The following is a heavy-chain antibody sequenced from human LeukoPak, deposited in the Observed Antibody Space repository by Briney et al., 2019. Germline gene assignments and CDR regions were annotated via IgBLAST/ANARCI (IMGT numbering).Heavy chain of an antibody. CDR2: INHSGST. CDR1: GGSLSGYY. V-gene: IGHV4-34*01. CDR3: ASNYGGFDY. Sequence: SETLSLTCAVYGGSLSGYYWSWIRQPPGKGLEWIGEINHSGSTNYNPSLKSRVTISVDTSKNQLSLKLSSVTAADTAVYYCASNYGGFDYWGQGTLVTVSS. J-gene: IGHJ4*02. D-gene: IGHD4-23*01.